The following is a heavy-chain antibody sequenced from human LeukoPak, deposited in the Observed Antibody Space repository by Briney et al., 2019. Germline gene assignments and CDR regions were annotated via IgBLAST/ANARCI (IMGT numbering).Heavy chain of an antibody. CDR2: IYPGDSDT. CDR3: ARQVFSSGWYVIRPATHFDY. CDR1: GYSFTSYW. Sequence: GESLKISCKGSGYSFTSYWIGWVRQMPRKGLEWMGIIYPGDSDTRYSPSFQGQVTISADKSISTAYLQWSSLKASDTAMYYCARQVFSSGWYVIRPATHFDYWGQGTLVTVSS. J-gene: IGHJ4*02. V-gene: IGHV5-51*01. D-gene: IGHD6-19*01.